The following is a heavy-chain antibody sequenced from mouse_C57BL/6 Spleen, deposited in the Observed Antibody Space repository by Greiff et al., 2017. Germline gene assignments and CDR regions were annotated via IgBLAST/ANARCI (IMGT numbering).Heavy chain of an antibody. V-gene: IGHV1-55*01. Sequence: VQLQQPGAELVKPGASVKMSCKASGYTFTSYWITWVKQRPGQGLEWIGDIYPGSGSTNYNEKFKSKATLTVDSSSSTAKMQLSRLTSEDSAVYYCSRREDDGYLYYFAYWGQGTTLTVSS. D-gene: IGHD2-3*01. CDR2: IYPGSGST. CDR3: SRREDDGYLYYFAY. J-gene: IGHJ2*01. CDR1: GYTFTSYW.